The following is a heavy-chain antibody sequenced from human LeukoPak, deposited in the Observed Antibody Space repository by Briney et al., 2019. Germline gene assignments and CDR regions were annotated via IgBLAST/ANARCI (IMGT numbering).Heavy chain of an antibody. D-gene: IGHD2-21*01. CDR2: INSDGSST. Sequence: GGSLRLSCAASGFTFSNAWMSWGRQAPGKGLEWGGRINSDGSSTVYADSVKGRFTVSRDNAKNTLYLQMNSLRSEDTAVYYCARDSNYSPDYWGQGTLVTVSS. V-gene: IGHV3-74*01. CDR1: GFTFSNAW. CDR3: ARDSNYSPDY. J-gene: IGHJ4*02.